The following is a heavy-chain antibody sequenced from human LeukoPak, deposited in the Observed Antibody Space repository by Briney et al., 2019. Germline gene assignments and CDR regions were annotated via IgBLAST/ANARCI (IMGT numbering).Heavy chain of an antibody. CDR3: ARGVAGAYYYYYMDV. J-gene: IGHJ6*03. V-gene: IGHV4-61*01. D-gene: IGHD6-19*01. Sequence: SETLSLTCTVSGYSISSGYYWGWIRQPPGKGLEWIGFIYYSGSTNYNPSLKSRVTISVDTSKNQFSLKVRSVTPADTAVYYCARGVAGAYYYYYMDVWGKGTTVTVSS. CDR1: GYSISSGYY. CDR2: IYYSGST.